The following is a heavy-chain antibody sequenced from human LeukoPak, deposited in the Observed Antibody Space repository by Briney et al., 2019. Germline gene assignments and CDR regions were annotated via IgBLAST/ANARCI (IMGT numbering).Heavy chain of an antibody. D-gene: IGHD1-1*01. J-gene: IGHJ4*02. CDR1: GFTFSNYA. CDR2: IHGGGNT. CDR3: AKDQGQLGPTDY. V-gene: IGHV3-23*01. Sequence: GGSLRLSCAASGFTFSNYAMSWVRQAPGKGLEWVSRIHGGGNTYYADSVKGRFTISRDNSENTLSLQMNSLRAEDTAVYYCAKDQGQLGPTDYWGRGTLVTVSS.